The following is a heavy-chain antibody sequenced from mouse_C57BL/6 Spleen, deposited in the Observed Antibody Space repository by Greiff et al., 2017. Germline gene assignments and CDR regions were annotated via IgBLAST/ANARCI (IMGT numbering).Heavy chain of an antibody. CDR2: INSDGSST. CDR3: ARDWRGYYFDY. Sequence: EVMLVESEGGLVQPGSSMKLSCTASGFTFSDYYMAWVRQVPEKGLEWVANINSDGSSTYYLDSLKSRFIISRDNAKNILYLQMSSLKSEDTATYYCARDWRGYYFDYWGQGTTLTVSS. CDR1: GFTFSDYY. V-gene: IGHV5-16*01. J-gene: IGHJ2*01.